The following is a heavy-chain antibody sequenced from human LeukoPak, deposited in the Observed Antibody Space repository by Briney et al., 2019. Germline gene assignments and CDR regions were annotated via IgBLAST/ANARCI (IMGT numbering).Heavy chain of an antibody. Sequence: SETLSLTCTVSGGSISSYYWSWIRQPPGKGLEWIGYIYYSGSTNYNPSLKSRVTISVDTSKNQFSPKLSSVTAADTAVYYCARTHCSGGSCYSFDYWGQGTLVTVSS. V-gene: IGHV4-59*01. CDR2: IYYSGST. CDR1: GGSISSYY. CDR3: ARTHCSGGSCYSFDY. J-gene: IGHJ4*02. D-gene: IGHD2-15*01.